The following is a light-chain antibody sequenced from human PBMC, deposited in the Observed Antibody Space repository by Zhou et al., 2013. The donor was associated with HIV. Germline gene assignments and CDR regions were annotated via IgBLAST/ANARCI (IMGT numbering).Light chain of an antibody. Sequence: EIVMTQSPVTLSVSPGERATLSCRASQGITTNLAWYQQKPGQAPRLLIYSAFTRATDIPARFSGSGSGTEFTLTINSLQSEDFAIYYCLQYNNWPPWTFGQGTKVDIK. J-gene: IGKJ1*01. CDR2: SAF. V-gene: IGKV3-15*01. CDR3: LQYNNWPPWT. CDR1: QGITTN.